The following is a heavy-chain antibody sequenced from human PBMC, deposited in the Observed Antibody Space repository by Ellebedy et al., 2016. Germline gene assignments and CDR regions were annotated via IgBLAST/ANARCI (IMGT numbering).Heavy chain of an antibody. CDR1: GFTFSDYY. Sequence: GESLKISXAASGFTFSDYYMSWIRQAPGKGLEWVSYISSSSSYTNYADSVKGRFTISRDNAKNSLYLQMNSLRAEDTAVYYCAASGYSYGLDYWGQGTLVTVSS. V-gene: IGHV3-11*06. CDR2: ISSSSSYT. CDR3: AASGYSYGLDY. J-gene: IGHJ4*02. D-gene: IGHD5-18*01.